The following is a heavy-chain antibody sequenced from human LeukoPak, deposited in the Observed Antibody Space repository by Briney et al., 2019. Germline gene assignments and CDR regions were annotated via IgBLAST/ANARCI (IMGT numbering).Heavy chain of an antibody. CDR2: IIPIFGTA. V-gene: IGHV1-69*13. D-gene: IGHD1-1*01. CDR1: GGTFSSYA. Sequence: ASVQVSCKASGGTFSSYAISWVRQAPGQGLEWMGGIIPIFGTANYAQKFQGRVTITADESTSTAYMELSSLRSEDTAVYYCASDRGDSDNWNAYDAFDIWGQGTMVTVSS. CDR3: ASDRGDSDNWNAYDAFDI. J-gene: IGHJ3*02.